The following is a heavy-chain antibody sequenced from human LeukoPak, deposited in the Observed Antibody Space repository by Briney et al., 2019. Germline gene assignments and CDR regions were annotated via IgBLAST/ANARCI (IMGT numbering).Heavy chain of an antibody. Sequence: PSETLSLTCTVSGGSVSAHYWSWIRQSPLKGLEWLAYSSGSINDESSLESRVTISVDTSKNQFSLKLSSVTAADTAVYYCARDYPKAYYDFWSGYSGIVPRYGMDVWGQGTTVTVSS. D-gene: IGHD3-3*01. CDR3: ARDYPKAYYDFWSGYSGIVPRYGMDV. CDR1: GGSVSAHY. J-gene: IGHJ6*02. V-gene: IGHV4-4*08. CDR2: SSGSI.